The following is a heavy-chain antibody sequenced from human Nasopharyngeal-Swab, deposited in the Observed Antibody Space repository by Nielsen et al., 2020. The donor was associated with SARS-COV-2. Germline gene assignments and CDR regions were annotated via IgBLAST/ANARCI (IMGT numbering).Heavy chain of an antibody. J-gene: IGHJ6*02. CDR2: VYYTGST. Sequence: WIRQPPGKGLEWIGNVYYTGSTQYNPSLKSRVIISVDTSKNQFSLRLSSVTAADTAAYYCARDTPNYGLDVWGQGATVTVSS. CDR3: ARDTPNYGLDV. V-gene: IGHV4-59*01.